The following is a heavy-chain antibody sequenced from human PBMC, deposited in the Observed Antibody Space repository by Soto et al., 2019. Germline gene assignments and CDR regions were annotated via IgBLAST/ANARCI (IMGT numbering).Heavy chain of an antibody. CDR3: ANGRATYGLLTHDY. Sequence: PGGSLRLSCASSVFSFRNYAMSWVRQAPGKGLEWISTLTGSSSNIYYADSVKGRFAISRDNSRNTLYLQMNSLTAEDTAVYYCANGRATYGLLTHDYWGQGTLVTVSS. CDR2: LTGSSSNI. J-gene: IGHJ4*02. CDR1: VFSFRNYA. D-gene: IGHD3-10*01. V-gene: IGHV3-23*01.